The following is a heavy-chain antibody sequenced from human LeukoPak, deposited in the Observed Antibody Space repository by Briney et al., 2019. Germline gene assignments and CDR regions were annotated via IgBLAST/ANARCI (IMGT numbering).Heavy chain of an antibody. J-gene: IGHJ4*02. Sequence: GGSLRLSCAPSGFAFSTYGMHWVRQGPGKGLEWVSFIQHNGSSKHYAEPAKGRFITSRDNSKNTVYLQMNTPRVDNTAVFYFAKGLEAGGNHFFDYWGQGSLVIVYS. V-gene: IGHV3-30*02. D-gene: IGHD4-23*01. CDR3: AKGLEAGGNHFFDY. CDR1: GFAFSTYG. CDR2: IQHNGSSK.